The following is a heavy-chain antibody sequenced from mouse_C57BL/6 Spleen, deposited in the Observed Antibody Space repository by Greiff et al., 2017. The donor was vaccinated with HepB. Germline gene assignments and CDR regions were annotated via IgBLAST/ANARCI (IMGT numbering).Heavy chain of an antibody. V-gene: IGHV1-50*01. CDR2: IDPSDSYT. CDR3: ARWDGYYSAWFAY. D-gene: IGHD2-3*01. CDR1: GYTFTSYW. J-gene: IGHJ3*01. Sequence: QVQLQQPGAELVKPGASVKLSCKASGYTFTSYWMQWVKQRPGQGLEWIGEIDPSDSYTNYNRKFKGKATLTVDTSSSTAYMQLSSLTSEDSAVYYCARWDGYYSAWFAYWGQGTLVTVSA.